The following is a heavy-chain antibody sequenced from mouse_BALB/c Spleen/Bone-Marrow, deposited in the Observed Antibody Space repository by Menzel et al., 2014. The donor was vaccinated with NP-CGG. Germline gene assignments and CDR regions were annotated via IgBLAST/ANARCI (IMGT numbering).Heavy chain of an antibody. V-gene: IGHV2-6-7*01. J-gene: IGHJ4*01. D-gene: IGHD2-4*01. CDR3: ARGEDYDDYYAMDY. CDR2: IWGDGST. Sequence: VHLVESGPGLVAPSQSLSITCTVSGFSLXGYGVNWVRQPPGKGLEWLGMIWGDGSTDYNSALKSRLSISKDNSKSXVFLKMNSLQTDDTARYYCARGEDYDDYYAMDYWGQGTSVTVSS. CDR1: GFSLXGYG.